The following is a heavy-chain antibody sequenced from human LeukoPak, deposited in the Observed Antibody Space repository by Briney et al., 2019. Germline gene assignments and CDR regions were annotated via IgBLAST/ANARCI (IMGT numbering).Heavy chain of an antibody. CDR1: GFTFSSYW. J-gene: IGHJ4*02. D-gene: IGHD6-19*01. CDR3: ARIRSGWYVGTFDY. Sequence: VGSLRLSCAASGFTFSSYWMSWVRQAPGKGLEWVANIKQDGSEKYYVDSVKGRFTISRDNAKNSLYLQMNSLRAEDTAVYYCARIRSGWYVGTFDYWGQGTLVTVSS. CDR2: IKQDGSEK. V-gene: IGHV3-7*01.